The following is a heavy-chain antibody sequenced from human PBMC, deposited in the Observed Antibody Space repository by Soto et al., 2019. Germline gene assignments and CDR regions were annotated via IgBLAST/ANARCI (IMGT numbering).Heavy chain of an antibody. CDR3: AREDSQYDYVDY. Sequence: SETLSLTCIISGGSISSNYWSWIRQSPGKGLEWIGYVFHTGSTRYQPTLGSRVTISVDMSKNQFSLRLTSVTAADTAVYYCAREDSQYDYVDYWGHGALVTVS. J-gene: IGHJ4*01. V-gene: IGHV4-59*01. D-gene: IGHD2-15*01. CDR1: GGSISSNY. CDR2: VFHTGST.